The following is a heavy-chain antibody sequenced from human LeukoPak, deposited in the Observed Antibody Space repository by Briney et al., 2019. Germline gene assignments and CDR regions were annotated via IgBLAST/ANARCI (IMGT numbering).Heavy chain of an antibody. CDR3: ARTRAGESYGDY. Sequence: PGGSLRLSCAASGFTLSSYEMNWVRQAPGKGLEWVSYISSSGSTIYYADSVKGRFTISRDNAKNSLYLQMNSLRAEDTAVYYCARTRAGESYGDYWGQGTLVTVSS. V-gene: IGHV3-48*03. D-gene: IGHD5-18*01. CDR2: ISSSGSTI. J-gene: IGHJ4*02. CDR1: GFTLSSYE.